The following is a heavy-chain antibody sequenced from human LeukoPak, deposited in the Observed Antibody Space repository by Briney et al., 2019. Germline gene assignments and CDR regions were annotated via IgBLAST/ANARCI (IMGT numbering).Heavy chain of an antibody. CDR1: GGSISSGGYS. V-gene: IGHV4-30-2*01. CDR3: ARDRLDSGYYYGMDV. CDR2: IYHSGST. J-gene: IGHJ6*02. D-gene: IGHD3/OR15-3a*01. Sequence: SETLSLTCAVSGGSISSGGYSWSWIRQPPGKGLEWIGYIYHSGSTYYNPSLKSRVTISVDRSKNQFSLKLSSVTAADTAVYYCARDRLDSGYYYGMDVWGQGTTATVSS.